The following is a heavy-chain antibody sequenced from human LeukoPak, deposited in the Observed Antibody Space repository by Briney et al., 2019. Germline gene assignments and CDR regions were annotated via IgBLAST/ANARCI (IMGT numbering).Heavy chain of an antibody. CDR1: GGSISSYY. Sequence: PSETLSLTCTVSGGSISSYYWSWIRQPAGKGLEWIGRIYTSSSTNYNPSLKSRVTISVDKSKNQLSLKLSSVTAADTAVYYCARVGPLSPGDWFDPWGQGTLVTVSS. J-gene: IGHJ5*02. D-gene: IGHD3-16*02. CDR2: IYTSSST. V-gene: IGHV4-4*07. CDR3: ARVGPLSPGDWFDP.